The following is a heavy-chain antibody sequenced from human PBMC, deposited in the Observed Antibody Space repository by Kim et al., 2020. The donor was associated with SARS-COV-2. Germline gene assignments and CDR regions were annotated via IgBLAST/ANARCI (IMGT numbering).Heavy chain of an antibody. Sequence: DDGTNKDYAATGKGRFTIASDNSKNTLYLQMNSLRAEDTAVYYCAGGYDYWGQGTLVTVSS. D-gene: IGHD3-22*01. CDR2: DDGTNK. J-gene: IGHJ4*02. CDR3: AGGYDY. V-gene: IGHV3-33*01.